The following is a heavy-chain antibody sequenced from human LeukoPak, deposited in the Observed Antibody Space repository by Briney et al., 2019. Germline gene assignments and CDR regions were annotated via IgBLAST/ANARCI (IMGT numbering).Heavy chain of an antibody. V-gene: IGHV4-39*07. CDR3: ARTYGDYPFYFGY. CDR1: GGSISSSGFY. Sequence: LETLSLTCTVSGGSISSSGFYWAWIRQPPGKGPEWFGSIFYSGSTYYNPSLKSRVTMSVDPSKNQFSMQLISVTAADTAVYYCARTYGDYPFYFGYWGQGLLVTVSS. J-gene: IGHJ4*02. D-gene: IGHD4-17*01. CDR2: IFYSGST.